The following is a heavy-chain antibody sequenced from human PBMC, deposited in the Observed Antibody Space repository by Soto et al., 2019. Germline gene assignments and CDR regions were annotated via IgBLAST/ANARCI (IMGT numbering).Heavy chain of an antibody. CDR1: GGSISSGGYC. Sequence: SETLSLTCTVSGGSISSGGYCWSWIRQHPGKGLEWIGYIYYSGSTYYNPSLKSRVTISVDTSKNQFSLKLSSVTAADTAVYYCARGDDYSNGRSLDYWGQGTLVTVSS. CDR3: ARGDDYSNGRSLDY. D-gene: IGHD4-4*01. CDR2: IYYSGST. J-gene: IGHJ4*02. V-gene: IGHV4-31*03.